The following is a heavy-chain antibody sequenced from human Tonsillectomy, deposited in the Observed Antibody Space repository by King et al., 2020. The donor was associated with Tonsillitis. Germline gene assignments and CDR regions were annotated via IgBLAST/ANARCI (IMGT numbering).Heavy chain of an antibody. CDR1: GFTFSSYS. J-gene: IGHJ6*02. D-gene: IGHD6-13*01. V-gene: IGHV3-21*01. CDR2: ISSSSSYI. Sequence: VQLVESGGGLVKPGGSLRLSCAASGFTFSSYSMNWVRQAPGKGLDWVSSISSSSSYIYYADSVKGRFTISRDNAKNSLYLQMNSLRAEDTAVDYCARDGTAAGYYYYYYGMDVWGQGTTVTVSS. CDR3: ARDGTAAGYYYYYYGMDV.